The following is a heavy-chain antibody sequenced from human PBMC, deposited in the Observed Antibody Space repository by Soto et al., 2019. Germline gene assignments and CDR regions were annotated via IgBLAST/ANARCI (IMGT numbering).Heavy chain of an antibody. CDR1: GYTFAGYY. D-gene: IGHD3-9*01. CDR2: IIPNSGGT. Sequence: ASVKVSCKASGYTFAGYYMHWVRQAPGQGLEWMGWIIPNSGGTNYAQKFQGRVTMTRDTSISTAYMELSRLRSDDTAVYYCARDRDYDILTGYYPLAFDIWGQGTMVTVSS. J-gene: IGHJ3*02. CDR3: ARDRDYDILTGYYPLAFDI. V-gene: IGHV1-2*02.